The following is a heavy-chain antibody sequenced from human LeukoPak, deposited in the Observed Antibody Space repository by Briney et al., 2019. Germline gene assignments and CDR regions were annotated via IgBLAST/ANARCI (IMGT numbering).Heavy chain of an antibody. CDR2: INPNSGGT. J-gene: IGHJ6*02. V-gene: IGHV1-2*02. D-gene: IGHD6-19*01. CDR3: ARDLGPIAVAGISYYYYGMDV. Sequence: APVKVSCKASGCTFTGYYMHWVRQAPGQGLEWMGWINPNSGGTNYAQKFQGRVTMTRDTSISTAYMELSRLRSDDTAVYYCARDLGPIAVAGISYYYYGMDVWGQGTTVTVSS. CDR1: GCTFTGYY.